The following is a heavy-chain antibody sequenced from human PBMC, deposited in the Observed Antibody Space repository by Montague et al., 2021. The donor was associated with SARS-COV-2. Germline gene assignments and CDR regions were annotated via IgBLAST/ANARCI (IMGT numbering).Heavy chain of an antibody. Sequence: SETLSLTCAVSGGSISSYYWGWIRQPPGKGLEWIGCIYYSGSTNYNPSLKSRVTISVDTSKNQFSLKLSSVTAADTAVYYCARVFPRWLQFEYYFDYWGQGTLVTVSS. D-gene: IGHD5-24*01. CDR1: GGSISSYY. CDR3: ARVFPRWLQFEYYFDY. J-gene: IGHJ4*02. CDR2: IYYSGST. V-gene: IGHV4-59*01.